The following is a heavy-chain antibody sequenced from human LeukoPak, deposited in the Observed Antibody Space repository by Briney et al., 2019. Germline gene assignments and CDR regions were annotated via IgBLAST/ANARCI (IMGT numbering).Heavy chain of an antibody. CDR2: ISSSSTYI. V-gene: IGHV3-21*01. CDR1: GFTFNTYS. D-gene: IGHD6-13*01. Sequence: GGSLRLSCAASGFTFNTYSMNWVRQAPGEGLEWVSSISSSSTYIYYADSVKGRFTISRDNAKNSLHLQMNSLRAEDTAVYYCASSGIAAPDYWGQGTLVTVSS. CDR3: ASSGIAAPDY. J-gene: IGHJ4*02.